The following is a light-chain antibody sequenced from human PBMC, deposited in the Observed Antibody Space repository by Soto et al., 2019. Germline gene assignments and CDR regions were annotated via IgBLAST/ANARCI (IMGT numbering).Light chain of an antibody. CDR2: GAS. CDR3: HHYNNWPRT. V-gene: IGKV3-15*01. J-gene: IGKJ1*01. Sequence: EIVMTQSPASLSVSPCERATLSCRASQNVNSNSAWYQQKPGQAPRFLIYGASTRATGIPARFSGSGSGTEFTLTISSLQSEDFAVYYCHHYNNWPRTFGQGTKV. CDR1: QNVNSN.